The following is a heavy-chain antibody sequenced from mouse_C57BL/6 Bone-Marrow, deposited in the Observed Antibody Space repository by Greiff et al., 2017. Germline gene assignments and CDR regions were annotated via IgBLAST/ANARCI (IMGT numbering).Heavy chain of an antibody. CDR2: IYPGRGST. Sequence: QVQLQQPGAELVKPGASVKMSCKASGYPFTSSWITWVKQRPGQGLEWIGAIYPGRGSTNYNAKFKSKATLTVDTSSSTAYMQLSSLTSEDSAVYYCARWGMVTPFAYWGQGTLVTVSA. CDR3: ARWGMVTPFAY. D-gene: IGHD2-2*01. CDR1: GYPFTSSW. V-gene: IGHV1-55*01. J-gene: IGHJ3*01.